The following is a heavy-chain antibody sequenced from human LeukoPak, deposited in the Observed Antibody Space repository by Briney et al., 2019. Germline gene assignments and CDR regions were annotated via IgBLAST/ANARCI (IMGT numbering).Heavy chain of an antibody. D-gene: IGHD2-15*01. Sequence: ASVKVSCKASGYTFTSYGISWVRQAPGQGLEWMGWISAYNGNTNYAQKLQGRVTMTTDTSTSTAYMELRSPRSDDTAVYYCARDRAIVGWFDPWGQGTLVTVSS. J-gene: IGHJ5*02. V-gene: IGHV1-18*01. CDR1: GYTFTSYG. CDR2: ISAYNGNT. CDR3: ARDRAIVGWFDP.